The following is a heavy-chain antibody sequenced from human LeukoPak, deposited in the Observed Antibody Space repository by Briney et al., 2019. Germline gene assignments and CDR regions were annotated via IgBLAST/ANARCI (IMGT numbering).Heavy chain of an antibody. Sequence: ASVKVSCKASGYTFTSYAMNWVRQAPGQGLEWMGGIIPIFGTADYAQKFQGRVTITADESTSTAYMELSSLRAEDTAVYYCARDLVGSAISYSSGAWDYWGQGTLVTVSS. J-gene: IGHJ4*02. V-gene: IGHV1-69*13. CDR2: IIPIFGTA. CDR3: ARDLVGSAISYSSGAWDY. D-gene: IGHD3-10*01. CDR1: GYTFTSYA.